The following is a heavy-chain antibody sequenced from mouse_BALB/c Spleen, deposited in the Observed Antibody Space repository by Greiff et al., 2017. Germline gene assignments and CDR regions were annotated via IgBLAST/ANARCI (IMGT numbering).Heavy chain of an antibody. CDR1: GFNIKDYY. J-gene: IGHJ2*01. CDR3: ARSYRYDEGPSFDY. Sequence: VQLQQSGAELVRPGALVKLSCKASGFNIKDYYMHWVKQRPEQGLEWIGWIDPENGNTIYDPKFQGKASITADTSSNTAYLQLSSLTSEDTAVYYCARSYRYDEGPSFDYWGQGTTRTGSS. V-gene: IGHV14-1*02. CDR2: IDPENGNT. D-gene: IGHD2-14*01.